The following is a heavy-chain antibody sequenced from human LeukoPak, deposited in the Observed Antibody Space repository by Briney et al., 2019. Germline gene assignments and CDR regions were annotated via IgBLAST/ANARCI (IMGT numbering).Heavy chain of an antibody. Sequence: ASVKVSCKASGNTFTNSNIHWVRQAPGEGLEWMGIINTGAGGTNYAQKFQGRVTMSRDTSTSTVYLELSSLRSEDTAVCYCAGVGFFGNWFDPWGQGTLVIVSS. CDR2: INTGAGGT. J-gene: IGHJ5*02. D-gene: IGHD3-3*01. CDR3: AGVGFFGNWFDP. V-gene: IGHV1-46*01. CDR1: GNTFTNSN.